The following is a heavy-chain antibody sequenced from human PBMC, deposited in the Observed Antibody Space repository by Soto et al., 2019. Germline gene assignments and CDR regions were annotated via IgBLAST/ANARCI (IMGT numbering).Heavy chain of an antibody. D-gene: IGHD3-22*01. CDR3: ARERDRHNPKRFDL. V-gene: IGHV3-53*02. J-gene: IGHJ5*02. CDR2: IYSGGST. Sequence: EVQVVETGGGLIQPGGSLRLSCAVSGFTVSSNYMSWVRQPPGKGPEWVSDIYSGGSTYYADSVKGRFTISRDNSKNTLYLQMNSLRAEDTAVYYSARERDRHNPKRFDLWGQGTLVSVSS. CDR1: GFTVSSNY.